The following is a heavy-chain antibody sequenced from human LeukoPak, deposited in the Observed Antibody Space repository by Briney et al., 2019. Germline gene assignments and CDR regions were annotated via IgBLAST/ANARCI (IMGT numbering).Heavy chain of an antibody. J-gene: IGHJ4*02. D-gene: IGHD2-21*01. CDR1: GFTFTSYG. V-gene: IGHV3-33*03. Sequence: GGSLRLSCAASGFTFTSYGMHWVRQAPGKGLEWVGMIWYDGSHKKYADSVEARFSIPRDTSKNTLYLQMNSLRAGDTAVYYCARGIPIPATYPIDYWGQGSLVTVSS. CDR3: ARGIPIPATYPIDY. CDR2: IWYDGSHK.